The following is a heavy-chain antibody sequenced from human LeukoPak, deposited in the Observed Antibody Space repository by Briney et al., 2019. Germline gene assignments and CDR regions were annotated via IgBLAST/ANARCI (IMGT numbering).Heavy chain of an antibody. D-gene: IGHD4-11*01. CDR2: INPNSGGT. V-gene: IGHV1-2*06. J-gene: IGHJ4*02. Sequence: ASVKVSCKASGYTFTGYYMHWVRQAPGQGLEWMGRINPNSGGTNYAQKFQGRVTMTRDTSISTAYMELSSLRSEDTAVYYCATVRYSNYVSADYWGQGTLVTVSS. CDR1: GYTFTGYY. CDR3: ATVRYSNYVSADY.